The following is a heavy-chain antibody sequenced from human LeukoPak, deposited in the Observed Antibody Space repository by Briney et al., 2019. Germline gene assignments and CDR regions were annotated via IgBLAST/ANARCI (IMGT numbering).Heavy chain of an antibody. V-gene: IGHV3-11*04. J-gene: IGHJ3*02. CDR2: ISSSGSTI. Sequence: PGGSLRLSCAASGFTFSDYYMSWIRQAPGMGLEWVSYISSSGSTIYYADSVKGRFTISRDNAKNSLYLQMNSLRAEGTAVYYCAHYSSSWYSPDDAFDIWGQGTMVTVSS. CDR3: AHYSSSWYSPDDAFDI. D-gene: IGHD6-13*01. CDR1: GFTFSDYY.